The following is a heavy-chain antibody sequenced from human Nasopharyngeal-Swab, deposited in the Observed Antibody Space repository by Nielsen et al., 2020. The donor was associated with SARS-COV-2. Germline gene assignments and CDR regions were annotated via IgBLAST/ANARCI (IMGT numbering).Heavy chain of an antibody. Sequence: SETLSLTCAVYGVSFSGYYWSWIRQPPGKGLEWIGEINHSGSTNYNPSLKSRVTISVDTSKNQFSLKLSSVTAADTAVYYCARANRSGIFGVVLNFDYWGQGTLVTVSS. D-gene: IGHD3-3*01. J-gene: IGHJ4*02. V-gene: IGHV4-34*01. CDR1: GVSFSGYY. CDR2: INHSGST. CDR3: ARANRSGIFGVVLNFDY.